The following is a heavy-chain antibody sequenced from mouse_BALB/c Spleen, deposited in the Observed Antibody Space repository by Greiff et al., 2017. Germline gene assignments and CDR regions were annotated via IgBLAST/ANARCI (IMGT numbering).Heavy chain of an antibody. CDR1: GFNIKDYY. J-gene: IGHJ3*01. CDR2: IDPENGNT. D-gene: IGHD1-1*01. CDR3: ARRGDYGSSPAWFAY. V-gene: IGHV14-1*02. Sequence: VQLQQSGAELVRPGALVKLSCKASGFNIKDYYMHWVKQRPEQGLEWIGWIDPENGNTIYDPKFQGKASITADTSSNTAYLQLSSLTSEDTAVYYCARRGDYGSSPAWFAYWGQGTLVTVSA.